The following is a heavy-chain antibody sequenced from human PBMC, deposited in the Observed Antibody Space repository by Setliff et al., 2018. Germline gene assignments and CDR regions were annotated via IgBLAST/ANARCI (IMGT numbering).Heavy chain of an antibody. D-gene: IGHD1-1*01. Sequence: SETLSLTCIVSGVSVSRHYWSWIRQPPGKTLEWIGYIYTGGSTTYKPSLKSRVTISIDTSKNHFSLKVTSVTAADTAVYYCARGDGIVQGRHGAFDIWGQGTMVTVSS. J-gene: IGHJ3*02. CDR3: ARGDGIVQGRHGAFDI. CDR1: GVSVSRHY. V-gene: IGHV4-4*08. CDR2: IYTGGST.